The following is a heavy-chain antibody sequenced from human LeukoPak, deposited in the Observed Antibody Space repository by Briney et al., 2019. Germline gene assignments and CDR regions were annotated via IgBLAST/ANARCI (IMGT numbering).Heavy chain of an antibody. D-gene: IGHD3-10*01. CDR3: ARDRGYDDDAFDI. V-gene: IGHV3-48*04. Sequence: PGGSLRLSCAASGFTFSSYSMNWVRQAPGKGLEWVSYISSSSSTIYYADSVKGRFTISRDNAKNSLYLQMNSLRAEDTAVYYCARDRGYDDDAFDIWGQGTMVTVSS. CDR2: ISSSSSTI. J-gene: IGHJ3*02. CDR1: GFTFSSYS.